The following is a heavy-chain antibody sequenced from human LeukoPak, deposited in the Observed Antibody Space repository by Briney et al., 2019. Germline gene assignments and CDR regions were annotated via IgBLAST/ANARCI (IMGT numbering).Heavy chain of an antibody. V-gene: IGHV1-18*01. CDR3: ARGPNSYGYLGGGY. J-gene: IGHJ4*02. D-gene: IGHD5-18*01. Sequence: GASVKVSCKASGYTVTTYGFHWVRQAPGQGLEWMGWISTYNDNRNYAQKFQGRVTITADKSTSTAYMELSSLRSEDTAVYYCARGPNSYGYLGGGYWGQGTLVTVSS. CDR2: ISTYNDNR. CDR1: GYTVTTYG.